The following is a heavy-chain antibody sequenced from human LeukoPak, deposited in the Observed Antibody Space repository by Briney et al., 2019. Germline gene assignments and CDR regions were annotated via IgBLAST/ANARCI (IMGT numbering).Heavy chain of an antibody. Sequence: GGSLRLSCAASGFPFRSYSMNWVRQAPGKGLEWVSSISSSSTHIYYADSVKGRFTLSRDNAKNPLYMQMNSLRVEDTAVYYCARAEGSGSSFDYWGQGTLVTVSS. CDR3: ARAEGSGSSFDY. CDR1: GFPFRSYS. CDR2: ISSSSTHI. D-gene: IGHD3-10*01. J-gene: IGHJ4*02. V-gene: IGHV3-21*01.